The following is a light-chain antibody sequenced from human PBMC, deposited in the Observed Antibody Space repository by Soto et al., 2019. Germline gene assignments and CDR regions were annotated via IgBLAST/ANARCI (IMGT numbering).Light chain of an antibody. CDR1: QDISNY. J-gene: IGKJ4*01. V-gene: IGKV1-33*01. CDR2: DAS. Sequence: DIQMTQSPSSLSASVGDRVTITCQASQDISNYLNWYQQKPGKAPKLLIYDASNLETGVPSRFSGSGSGIDFTFTISSLQPEDIASYHCQQYDNLPLTFGGGTKVEIK. CDR3: QQYDNLPLT.